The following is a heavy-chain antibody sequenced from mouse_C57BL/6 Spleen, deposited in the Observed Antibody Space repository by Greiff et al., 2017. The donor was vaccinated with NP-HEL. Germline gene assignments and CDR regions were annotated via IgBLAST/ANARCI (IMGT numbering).Heavy chain of an antibody. J-gene: IGHJ4*01. V-gene: IGHV1-61*01. CDR1: GYTFTSYW. D-gene: IGHD2-4*01. CDR3: ARRDYDEYYAMDY. CDR2: IYPSDSET. Sequence: QVQLQQPGAELVRPGSSVKLSCKASGYTFTSYWMDWVKQRPGQGLEWIGNIYPSDSETHYNQKFKDKATLTVDKSSSTAYMQLSSLTSEDSAVYYCARRDYDEYYAMDYWGQGTSVTVSS.